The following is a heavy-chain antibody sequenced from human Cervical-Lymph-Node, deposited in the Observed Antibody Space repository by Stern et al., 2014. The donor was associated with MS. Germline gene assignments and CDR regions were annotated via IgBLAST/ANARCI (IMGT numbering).Heavy chain of an antibody. J-gene: IGHJ4*02. CDR3: ARRDFYDSDGYFDY. CDR2: IYPGDSDT. D-gene: IGHD3-22*01. CDR1: GYTFSNYW. V-gene: IGHV5-51*01. Sequence: EVQLVESGAEVKKPGESLKISCEGSGYTFSNYWIAWVRQMPGKGLEWMGIIYPGDSDTPYSPSFQGQVSISADKSINTAYLQWSSLKASDTAMYYCARRDFYDSDGYFDYWGQGTLVTVSS.